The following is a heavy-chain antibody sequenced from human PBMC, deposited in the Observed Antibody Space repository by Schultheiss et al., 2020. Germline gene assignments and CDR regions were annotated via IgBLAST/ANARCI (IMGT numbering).Heavy chain of an antibody. V-gene: IGHV1-69*13. J-gene: IGHJ6*02. CDR3: ASGGWGESPSNYYYGMDV. CDR1: GGTFSSYA. Sequence: SVKVSCKASGGTFSSYAISWVRQAPGQGLEWMGGIIPIFGTANYAQKFQGRVTITADESTSTAYMELSSLRSEDTAVYYCASGGWGESPSNYYYGMDVWGPGNTVTVAS. CDR2: IIPIFGTA. D-gene: IGHD3-16*01.